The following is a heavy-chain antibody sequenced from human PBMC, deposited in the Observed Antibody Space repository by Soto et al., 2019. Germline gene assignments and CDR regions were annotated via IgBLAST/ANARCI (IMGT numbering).Heavy chain of an antibody. CDR3: ARIPYGDYGYTWFDP. D-gene: IGHD4-17*01. Sequence: SETLSLTCTVSGGSISSGDYYWSWIRQPPGKGLEWIGYIYYSGSTYYNPSLKSRVTISVDTSKNQFSLKLSSVTAADTAVYYCARIPYGDYGYTWFDPWGQGTLVTVSS. CDR2: IYYSGST. J-gene: IGHJ5*02. CDR1: GGSISSGDYY. V-gene: IGHV4-30-4*01.